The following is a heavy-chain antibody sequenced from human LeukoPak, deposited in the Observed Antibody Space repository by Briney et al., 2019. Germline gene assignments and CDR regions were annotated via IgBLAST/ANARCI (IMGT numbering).Heavy chain of an antibody. CDR1: GFTFSSYS. V-gene: IGHV3-21*04. CDR2: ISSSSSYI. CDR3: AKDLPNFFDS. J-gene: IGHJ4*02. Sequence: GGSLRLSCAASGFTFSSYSMNWVRQAPGKGLEWVSSISSSSSYIYYADSVRGRFTISRDNSKNTLYLQMSSLGAEDTAMYYCAKDLPNFFDSWGQGTLVTVSS. D-gene: IGHD2-15*01.